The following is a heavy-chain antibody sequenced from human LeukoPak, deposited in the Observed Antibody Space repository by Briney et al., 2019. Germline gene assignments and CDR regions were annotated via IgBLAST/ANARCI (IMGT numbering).Heavy chain of an antibody. CDR1: GGTFSSYA. D-gene: IGHD6-13*01. CDR3: ASPLYSYSSSWYDAFDI. Sequence: GASVKVSCKASGGTFSSYAISWVRQAPGQGLEWMGGIIPIFGTANYAQKFQGRVTITADESTSTAYMELSSLRSEDTAVYYCASPLYSYSSSWYDAFDIWGQGTMVTVSS. V-gene: IGHV1-69*13. CDR2: IIPIFGTA. J-gene: IGHJ3*02.